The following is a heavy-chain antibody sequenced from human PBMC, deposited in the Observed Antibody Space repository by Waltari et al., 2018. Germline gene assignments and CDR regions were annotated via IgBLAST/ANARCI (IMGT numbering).Heavy chain of an antibody. V-gene: IGHV4-39*01. CDR1: VGSIRSSRYY. CDR3: ASTVYYDSSGWTYYFDY. Sequence: QLQLQESGPGLVKPSETLSLTCTVSVGSIRSSRYYWGWIRQPPGKGLEWIGSIHYSGSTYYNPSIKSRVTISVDTSKNQFSLKLSSVTAADTAVYYCASTVYYDSSGWTYYFDYWGQGTLVTVSS. CDR2: IHYSGST. D-gene: IGHD3-22*01. J-gene: IGHJ4*02.